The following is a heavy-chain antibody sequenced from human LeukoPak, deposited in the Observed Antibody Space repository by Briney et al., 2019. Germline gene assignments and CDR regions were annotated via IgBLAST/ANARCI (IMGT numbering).Heavy chain of an antibody. V-gene: IGHV4-39*07. CDR1: GGSISSSSYY. CDR2: IHYSGST. J-gene: IGHJ4*02. D-gene: IGHD6-6*01. CDR3: ARIEYSSSCDY. Sequence: SETLSLTCTVSGGSISSSSYYWGWIRQPPGKGLEWIGSIHYSGSTNYNPSLKSRVTTSVDTSKNQFSLKLSSVTAADTAVYYCARIEYSSSCDYWGQGTLVTVSS.